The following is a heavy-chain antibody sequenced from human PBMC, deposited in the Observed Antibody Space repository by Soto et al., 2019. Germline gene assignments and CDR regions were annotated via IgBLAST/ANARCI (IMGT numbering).Heavy chain of an antibody. V-gene: IGHV3-7*04. CDR2: VNQDGSGR. Sequence: EVQLVESGGDLVQPGGSLRLSCAASGFTFSSNWMSWVRLAAGHGLEWVANVNQDGSGRYYVDSVNGRFTISRDNAKNSLDQQMNSLSAEDTAFNYCARDTGYNSGWGYLGQGTLVIVCS. D-gene: IGHD6-19*01. CDR3: ARDTGYNSGWGY. CDR1: GFTFSSNW. J-gene: IGHJ4*02.